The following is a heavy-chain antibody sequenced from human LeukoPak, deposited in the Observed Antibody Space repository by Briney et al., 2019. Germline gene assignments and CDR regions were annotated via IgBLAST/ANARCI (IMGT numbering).Heavy chain of an antibody. CDR3: ARDPRSGYHDF. Sequence: ASVKVSCKASGYTFSPYATHWVRQAPGQRLEWMGWISAYNGNTNYAQKLQGRVTITRDTSASTAYMELSSLRSEDTAVYYCARDPRSGYHDFWGQGTLVTVSS. V-gene: IGHV1-3*01. J-gene: IGHJ4*02. CDR1: GYTFSPYA. D-gene: IGHD3-22*01. CDR2: ISAYNGNT.